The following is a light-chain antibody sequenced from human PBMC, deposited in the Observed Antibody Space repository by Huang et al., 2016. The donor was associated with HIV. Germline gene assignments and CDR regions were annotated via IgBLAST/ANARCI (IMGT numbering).Light chain of an antibody. CDR1: HRINSDY. J-gene: IGKJ1*01. V-gene: IGKV3-20*01. CDR3: QQYDNSPWT. CDR2: GSS. Sequence: ETVLTQSPGTLSLSPGARATLSCRASHRINSDYLAWYQQKSGQAPRLLIYGSSRRAPGIPHRFSGSGSGTDFTLTITSLESEDFAVYYCQQYDNSPWTFGQGTKVET.